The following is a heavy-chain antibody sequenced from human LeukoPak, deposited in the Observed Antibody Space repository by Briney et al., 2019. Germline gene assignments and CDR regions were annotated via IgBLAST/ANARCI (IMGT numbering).Heavy chain of an antibody. Sequence: KGGESLKISCQGSGSIFTSYWIGWVRQLPGKGLEWMGIIYPGDSDTRYSPSFQGQVTISADKSISTAYLQWSSLKASDTAMYYCARRVYSSSWYWFDPWGQGTLVTVSS. CDR2: IYPGDSDT. CDR1: GSIFTSYW. J-gene: IGHJ5*02. V-gene: IGHV5-51*01. D-gene: IGHD6-13*01. CDR3: ARRVYSSSWYWFDP.